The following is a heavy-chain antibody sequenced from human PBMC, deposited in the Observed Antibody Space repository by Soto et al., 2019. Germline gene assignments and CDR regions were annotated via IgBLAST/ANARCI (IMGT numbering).Heavy chain of an antibody. J-gene: IGHJ4*02. CDR3: AKLYVGSADY. Sequence: PGGSLRLACAASGLSFSKFGMHWVRQAPGKGLEWVAVIWNDGNDKYYADSVKGRFTISRDNSKNTMYLQLSSLRAEDTAVYYCAKLYVGSADYWGQGALVTVSS. CDR2: IWNDGNDK. V-gene: IGHV3-33*06. D-gene: IGHD1-26*01. CDR1: GLSFSKFG.